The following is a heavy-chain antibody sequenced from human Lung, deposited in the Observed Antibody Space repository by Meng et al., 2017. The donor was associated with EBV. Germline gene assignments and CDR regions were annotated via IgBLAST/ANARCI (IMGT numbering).Heavy chain of an antibody. CDR2: IDPIFGAP. CDR3: VFREYGDFDY. J-gene: IGHJ4*02. Sequence: QVQLVQSGAEVKKPGSSVKVSCKASGGTFTSHATSWVRQAPGQGLEWVGGIDPIFGAPHYAQKFQGRVTVAADESRSSAFMELSSLRSEDTAVFYCVFREYGDFDYWGQGTLVTVSS. V-gene: IGHV1-69*01. CDR1: GGTFTSHA. D-gene: IGHD3-10*02.